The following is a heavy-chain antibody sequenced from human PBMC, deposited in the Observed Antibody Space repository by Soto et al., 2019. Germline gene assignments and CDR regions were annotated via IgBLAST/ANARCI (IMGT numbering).Heavy chain of an antibody. J-gene: IGHJ2*01. V-gene: IGHV4-30-4*01. CDR2: IYDSGST. CDR3: AREVIPLTTDWYFDL. CDR1: GGSISGGVGGLYY. D-gene: IGHD4-17*01. Sequence: QLQLRESGPGLVKPSETLSLTCTVSGGSISGGVGGLYYWRWIRQPPGKGLEWIGYIYDSGSTYSKPSLKSRVTISVDTSKNQFSLRLSSVTAADTAVYYCAREVIPLTTDWYFDLWGRGTLVTVSS.